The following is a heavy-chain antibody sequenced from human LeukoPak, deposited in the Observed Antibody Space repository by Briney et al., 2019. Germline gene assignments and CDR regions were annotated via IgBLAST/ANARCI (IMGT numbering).Heavy chain of an antibody. J-gene: IGHJ6*03. CDR2: IYTSGST. Sequence: SETLSLTCTVSGGSISSYYWSWIRQPAGKGLEWIGRIYTSGSTNYNPSLKSRVTMSVDTSKNQFSLKLSSVTAADTAVYYCARVVGSVGGDGYNLGYYYYMDVWGKGTTVTVSS. D-gene: IGHD5-24*01. V-gene: IGHV4-4*07. CDR3: ARVVGSVGGDGYNLGYYYYMDV. CDR1: GGSISSYY.